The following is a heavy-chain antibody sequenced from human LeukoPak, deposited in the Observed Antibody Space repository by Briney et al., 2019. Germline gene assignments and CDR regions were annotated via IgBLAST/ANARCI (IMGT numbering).Heavy chain of an antibody. CDR1: GGTFSSYA. Sequence: ASVKVSCKASGGTFSSYAISWVRQAPGQGLEWMGIINPSGGSTSYAQKFQGRVTMTRDTSTSTVYMELSSLRSEDTAVYYCARSRSNRIDYWGQGTLVTVSS. J-gene: IGHJ4*02. V-gene: IGHV1-46*01. CDR2: INPSGGST. D-gene: IGHD6-13*01. CDR3: ARSRSNRIDY.